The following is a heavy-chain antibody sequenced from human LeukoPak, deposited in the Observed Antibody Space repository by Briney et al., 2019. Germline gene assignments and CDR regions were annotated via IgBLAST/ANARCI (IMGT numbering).Heavy chain of an antibody. V-gene: IGHV3-23*01. J-gene: IGHJ4*02. Sequence: GGSLRLSCAASGFTFSSYAMSWVRQAPGKGLEWVSAISGSGGSTYYADSVKGRFTISRDNSKNTLYLQMNSLRAEDTAVYYCAKDALLWFGELLAFDYWGQGTLVTVSS. CDR3: AKDALLWFGELLAFDY. CDR2: ISGSGGST. D-gene: IGHD3-10*01. CDR1: GFTFSSYA.